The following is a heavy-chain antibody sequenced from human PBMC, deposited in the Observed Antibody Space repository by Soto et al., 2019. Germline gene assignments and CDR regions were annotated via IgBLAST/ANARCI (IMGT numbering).Heavy chain of an antibody. V-gene: IGHV4-34*01. CDR3: ARTRVRGVIIRELDY. CDR1: GGSFSGYY. D-gene: IGHD3-10*01. Sequence: SETLSLTCAVYGGSFSGYYWSWIRQPPGKGLEWIGEINHSGSTNYNPSLKSRVTISVDTSKNQFSLKLSSVTAADTAVYYCARTRVRGVIIRELDYWGQGTLVTVSS. J-gene: IGHJ4*02. CDR2: INHSGST.